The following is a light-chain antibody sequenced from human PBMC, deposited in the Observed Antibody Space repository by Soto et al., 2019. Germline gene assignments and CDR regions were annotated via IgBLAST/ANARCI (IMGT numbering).Light chain of an antibody. CDR3: QQYGSIPWA. Sequence: EIVLTQSPGTLSLSPGERATLSCRASQSVSSSYLAGYQQKPGQTPRLLMYGASSRATGIPDRFSGSGSGTDFTLTISRLEPEDFAVYYCQQYGSIPWALGQGTKVEIK. V-gene: IGKV3-20*01. CDR2: GAS. J-gene: IGKJ1*01. CDR1: QSVSSSY.